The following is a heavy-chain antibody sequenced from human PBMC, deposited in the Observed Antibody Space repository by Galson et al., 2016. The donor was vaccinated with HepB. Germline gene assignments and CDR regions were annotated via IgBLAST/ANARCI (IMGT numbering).Heavy chain of an antibody. Sequence: SETLSLTCIVSGGSVSSGNYYWSWLRQAPGKGPEWIGYIFYNGETNYNPSLKSRVTILADTSKNQFSLNLSSVTAADTAVYYCARCRRTDVAVAMVFDFWGQGTQVTVSS. CDR2: IFYNGET. CDR1: GGSVSSGNYY. J-gene: IGHJ4*02. V-gene: IGHV4-61*01. CDR3: ARCRRTDVAVAMVFDF. D-gene: IGHD2-2*01.